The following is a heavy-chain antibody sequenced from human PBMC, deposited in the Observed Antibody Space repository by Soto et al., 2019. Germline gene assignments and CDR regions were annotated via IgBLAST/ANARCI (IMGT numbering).Heavy chain of an antibody. V-gene: IGHV1-46*01. CDR2: INPSGGST. CDR3: ARPPSPGCINAVCYPLDY. CDR1: GYTFTSYY. D-gene: IGHD2-8*01. J-gene: IGHJ4*02. Sequence: QVQLVQSGAEVKKPGASVKISCKASGYTFTSYYMHWVRQAPGQGLEWMGIINPSGGSTNYAQKLQGRAAMSRDTSTTTVHMELNRLRSEDTAVYYCARPPSPGCINAVCYPLDYWGQGTLVTVSS.